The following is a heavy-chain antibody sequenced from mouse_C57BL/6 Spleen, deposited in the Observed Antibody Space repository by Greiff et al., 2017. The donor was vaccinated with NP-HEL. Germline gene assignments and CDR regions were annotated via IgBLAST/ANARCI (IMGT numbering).Heavy chain of an antibody. CDR2: ISSGGSYT. V-gene: IGHV5-6*01. D-gene: IGHD2-4*01. J-gene: IGHJ2*01. CDR3: ARQNYDYDFDY. Sequence: EVNVVESGGDLVKPGGSLKLSCAASGFTFSSYGMSWVRQTPDKRLEWVATISSGGSYTYYPDSVKGRFTISRDNAKNTLYLQMSSLKSEDTAMYYCARQNYDYDFDYWGQGTTLTVSS. CDR1: GFTFSSYG.